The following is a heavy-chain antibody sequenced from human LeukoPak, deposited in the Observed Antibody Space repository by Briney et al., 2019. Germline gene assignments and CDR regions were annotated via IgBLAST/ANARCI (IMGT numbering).Heavy chain of an antibody. V-gene: IGHV1-2*02. CDR2: ISSDTGGT. CDR1: GYTFTGSF. CDR3: VRADPVDY. J-gene: IGHJ4*02. Sequence: GASVKVSCKASGYTFTGSFIHWVRQAPGQGLEWMGWISSDTGGTKFARKFQGRVTMTRDTSISTAYMELRSLRSDDTAVYYCVRADPVDYWGQGTRITVSS.